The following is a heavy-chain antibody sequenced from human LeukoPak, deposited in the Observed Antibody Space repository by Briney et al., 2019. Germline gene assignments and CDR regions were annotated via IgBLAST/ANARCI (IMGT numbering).Heavy chain of an antibody. CDR2: IKQDGSEE. D-gene: IGHD2-2*02. V-gene: IGHV3-7*01. CDR1: GFTFSSYA. CDR3: ARDCSSTSCYRGGLDY. Sequence: GGSLRLSCAASGFTFSSYAMHWVRQAPGKGLEWVANIKQDGSEEYYVDSVKGRYTISRDNAKNSLYLQMNSLRAEDTAVYYCARDCSSTSCYRGGLDYWGQGTLVTVSS. J-gene: IGHJ4*02.